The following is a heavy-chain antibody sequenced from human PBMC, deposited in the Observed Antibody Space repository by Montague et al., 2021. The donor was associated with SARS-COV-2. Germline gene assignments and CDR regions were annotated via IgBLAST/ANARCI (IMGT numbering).Heavy chain of an antibody. CDR3: ASENWAPDYVDY. CDR2: IYDSGST. Sequence: SETLSLTCTVSGGSISSNYWNWIRQPPGRGLEWIGYIYDSGSTNYNPSLTSRVTISADTSKNHFSLKLRSVTAADTAVYYCASENWAPDYVDYWGQGTLVTVSS. D-gene: IGHD7-27*01. J-gene: IGHJ4*02. CDR1: GGSISSNY. V-gene: IGHV4-59*01.